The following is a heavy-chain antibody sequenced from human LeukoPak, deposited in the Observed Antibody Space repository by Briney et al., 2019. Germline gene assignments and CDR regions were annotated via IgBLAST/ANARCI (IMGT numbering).Heavy chain of an antibody. V-gene: IGHV4-59*01. CDR3: ARYVWGSYPTFEDY. Sequence: SETLSLTCSVSGGSIRSYYWSWIRQPPGKGLEWIGYIYYSGSTNYNPSPRSRVTISIDTSKNQFSLKLSSVTAADTAVYYCARYVWGSYPTFEDYWGQGALVTVSS. CDR2: IYYSGST. J-gene: IGHJ4*02. D-gene: IGHD3-16*02. CDR1: GGSIRSYY.